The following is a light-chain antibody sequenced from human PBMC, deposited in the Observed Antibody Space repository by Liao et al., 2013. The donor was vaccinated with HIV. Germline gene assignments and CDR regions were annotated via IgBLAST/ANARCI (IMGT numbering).Light chain of an antibody. CDR3: QVWDSSSDHVV. V-gene: IGLV3-21*01. Sequence: SYELTQPPSVSVSPGQTARITCSGVALPKQYAYWYQQKPGQAPVLVIYYDSDRPSGIPERFSGSNSGNTATLTISRVEAGDEADYYCQVWDSSSDHVVFGGGTKLTVL. CDR2: YDS. CDR1: ALPKQY. J-gene: IGLJ2*01.